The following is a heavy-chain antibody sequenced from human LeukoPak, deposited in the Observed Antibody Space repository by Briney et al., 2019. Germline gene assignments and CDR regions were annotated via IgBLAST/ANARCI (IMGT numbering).Heavy chain of an antibody. D-gene: IGHD2-2*01. V-gene: IGHV4-34*01. J-gene: IGHJ4*02. CDR1: GGSFSGYY. Sequence: PSETLSVTCAVYGGSFSGYYCSWIRQPPGKGLEWIGEINHSGSTNYNPSLKSRVTISVDTSKNQFSLKLSSVTAADTAVYYCARGLLGYCSSTSCQTHGDYWGQGTLVTVSS. CDR2: INHSGST. CDR3: ARGLLGYCSSTSCQTHGDY.